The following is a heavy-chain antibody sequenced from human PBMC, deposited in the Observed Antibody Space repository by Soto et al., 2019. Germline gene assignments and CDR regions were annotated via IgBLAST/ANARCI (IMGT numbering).Heavy chain of an antibody. D-gene: IGHD5-12*01. CDR3: AHVYGGYDNFDY. CDR2: IYLDDDK. V-gene: IGHV2-5*02. Sequence: SGPTLVNPTQTLTLTCTFSGFSLSTSGVGVGWILQPPGKALEWLALIYLDDDKRYSPSLKSRLTITKDTSKNQVVLTMTNMDPVDTATYYCAHVYGGYDNFDYWGQGTLVTVSS. CDR1: GFSLSTSGVG. J-gene: IGHJ4*02.